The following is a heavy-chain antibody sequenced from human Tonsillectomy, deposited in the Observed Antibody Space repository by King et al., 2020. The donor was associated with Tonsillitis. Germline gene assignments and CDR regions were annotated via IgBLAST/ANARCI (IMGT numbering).Heavy chain of an antibody. CDR2: ISSSTRYI. Sequence: VQLVESGGGLVKPGGSLRLSCAASGFTFSNYNMNWVRQAPGKGLEWVSSISSSTRYIYYADSVRGRFFISRDNAKNSLHLQMNSLRAEDTAVYYCAAEYSSSFDYWGQGTLVTVSS. CDR1: GFTFSNYN. CDR3: AAEYSSSFDY. V-gene: IGHV3-21*01. D-gene: IGHD6-6*01. J-gene: IGHJ4*02.